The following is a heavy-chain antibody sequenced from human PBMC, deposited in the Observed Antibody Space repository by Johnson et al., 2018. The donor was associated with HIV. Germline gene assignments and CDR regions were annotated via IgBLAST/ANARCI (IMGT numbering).Heavy chain of an antibody. V-gene: IGHV3-30*04. J-gene: IGHJ3*02. CDR1: GFTFSSYT. CDR3: AREVAARLRAFDI. CDR2: ISYDGSNK. Sequence: VQLVESGGGVVQPGRSLRLSCAASGFTFSSYTMHWVHQAPGKGLEWVAVISYDGSNKYYADSVRGRITISRDNSKNTLYLQMNSLRAEDTAVYYCAREVAARLRAFDIWGQGTMVTVSS. D-gene: IGHD6-6*01.